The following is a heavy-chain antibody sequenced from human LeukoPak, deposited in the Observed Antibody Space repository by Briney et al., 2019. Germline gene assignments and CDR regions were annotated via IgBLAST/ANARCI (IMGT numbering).Heavy chain of an antibody. D-gene: IGHD3-10*01. Sequence: GRSLRLSCAASGFTFDDYAMRWVRQAPGKGLEWLSSISWNSGRMDYADSVKGRFTISRDNAKNSLYLQMNSLRVEDMALYYCAKDVNYSPSGTFDYWGQGTLVTVSS. CDR1: GFTFDDYA. J-gene: IGHJ4*02. CDR2: ISWNSGRM. CDR3: AKDVNYSPSGTFDY. V-gene: IGHV3-9*03.